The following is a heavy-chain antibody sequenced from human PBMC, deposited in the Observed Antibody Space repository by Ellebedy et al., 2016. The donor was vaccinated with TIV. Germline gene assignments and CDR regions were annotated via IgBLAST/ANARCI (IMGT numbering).Heavy chain of an antibody. CDR2: IYPTDSDT. CDR3: ARPSDWNDGYFHY. V-gene: IGHV5-51*01. Sequence: GESLKISCKGSGYNFTSYWIGWVRQVPGKGLEWMGIIYPTDSDTKYSPSFQGQVTISADKSISTAYLQWNSLKASDTAMFYCARPSDWNDGYFHYWGQGTLVTVSS. D-gene: IGHD1-1*01. CDR1: GYNFTSYW. J-gene: IGHJ4*02.